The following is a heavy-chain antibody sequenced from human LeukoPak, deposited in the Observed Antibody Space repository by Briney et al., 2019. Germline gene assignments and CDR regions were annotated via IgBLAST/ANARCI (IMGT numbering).Heavy chain of an antibody. Sequence: GGSLRLSCAASGFTFSDHYMDWVRQAPGKGLEWVGRTRNKANSYTTEYAASVKGRITISRDDSKNSVSLQLNSLKTEDTAVYYCTTDLIPSDYDYVWGSYSYGMDVWGQGTTVTVSS. CDR3: TTDLIPSDYDYVWGSYSYGMDV. J-gene: IGHJ6*02. D-gene: IGHD3-16*01. CDR2: TRNKANSYTT. V-gene: IGHV3-72*01. CDR1: GFTFSDHY.